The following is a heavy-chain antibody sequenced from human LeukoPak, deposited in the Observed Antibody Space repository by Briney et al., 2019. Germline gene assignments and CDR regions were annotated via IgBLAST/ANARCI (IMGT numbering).Heavy chain of an antibody. D-gene: IGHD3-3*01. CDR2: IYYSGST. Sequence: PSETLSLTCAVSGYSISSSNWWGWIRRPPGKGLEWIGYIYYSGSTYYNPSLKSRVTMSVDTSKNQFSLKLSSVTAVDTAVYYCARSTIWRGFDPWGQGTLVTVSS. V-gene: IGHV4-28*01. CDR1: GYSISSSNW. CDR3: ARSTIWRGFDP. J-gene: IGHJ5*02.